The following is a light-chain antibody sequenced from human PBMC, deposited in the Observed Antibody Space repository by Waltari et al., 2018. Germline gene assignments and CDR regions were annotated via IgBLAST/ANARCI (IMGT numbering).Light chain of an antibody. V-gene: IGKV3-15*01. CDR1: QSVSSN. J-gene: IGKJ1*01. CDR3: QQYNNWPQT. CDR2: GAS. Sequence: EIVMTQSPATLSVSPGERATPPCRASQSVSSNLAWYQQKPGQAPRLLIYGASTRATGIPARFSGSGSGTEFTLTISSLQSEDFAVYYCQQYNNWPQTFGQGTKVEIK.